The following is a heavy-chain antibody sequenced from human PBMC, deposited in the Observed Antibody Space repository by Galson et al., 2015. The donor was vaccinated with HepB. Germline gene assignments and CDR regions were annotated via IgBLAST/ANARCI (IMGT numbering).Heavy chain of an antibody. D-gene: IGHD4-17*01. CDR2: IKSKTDGGTT. CDR1: GFTFSNAW. J-gene: IGHJ4*02. CDR3: TTNFNLDYGDYALQV. Sequence: SLRLSCAASGFTFSNAWMSWVRQAPGKGLEWVGRIKSKTDGGTTDYAAPVKGRFTISRDDSKNTLYLQMNSLKTEDTAVYYCTTNFNLDYGDYALQVWGQGTLVTVSS. V-gene: IGHV3-15*01.